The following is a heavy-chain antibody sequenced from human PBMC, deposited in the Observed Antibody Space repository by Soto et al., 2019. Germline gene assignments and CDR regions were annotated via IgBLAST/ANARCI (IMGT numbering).Heavy chain of an antibody. Sequence: GGSLRLSCAVSGFTFSDSRLDWVRYTMHWVRQAPGKGLEWVANIKRDGSEQNYVDSVKGRFTISRDNDKNSLYLQMSSLRAEDTAVYYCAGGSGWLIGYWGLGTLVTVSS. V-gene: IGHV3-7*04. CDR1: GFTFSDSRLDW. D-gene: IGHD5-12*01. J-gene: IGHJ4*02. CDR2: IKRDGSEQ. CDR3: AGGSGWLIGY.